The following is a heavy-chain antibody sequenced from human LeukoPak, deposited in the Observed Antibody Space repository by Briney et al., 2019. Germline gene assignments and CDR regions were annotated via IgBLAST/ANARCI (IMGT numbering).Heavy chain of an antibody. J-gene: IGHJ3*02. V-gene: IGHV3-23*01. CDR2: SGTYGRT. D-gene: IGHD5-24*01. CDR1: GFTFSSYS. CDR3: ARGMDGYGPDAFDI. Sequence: GGSLRLSCAASGFTFSSYSMNWVRQAPGKGLEWVSVSGTYGRTQYADSVKGRFTISRDSSKNTLYLQINSLRVEDTAVYYCARGMDGYGPDAFDIWGQGTMVTVSS.